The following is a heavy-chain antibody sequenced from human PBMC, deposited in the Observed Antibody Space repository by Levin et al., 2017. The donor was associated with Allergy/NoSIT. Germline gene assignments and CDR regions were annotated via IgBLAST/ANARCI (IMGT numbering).Heavy chain of an antibody. D-gene: IGHD5-12*01. CDR3: ARGYSGYDSGDY. V-gene: IGHV3-30*04. CDR2: ISYDGSNK. CDR1: GFTFSSYA. Sequence: GGSLRLSCAASGFTFSSYAMHWVRQAPGKGLEWVAVISYDGSNKYYADSVKGRFTISRDNSKNTLYLQMNSLRAEDTAVYYCARGYSGYDSGDYWGQGTLVTVSS. J-gene: IGHJ4*02.